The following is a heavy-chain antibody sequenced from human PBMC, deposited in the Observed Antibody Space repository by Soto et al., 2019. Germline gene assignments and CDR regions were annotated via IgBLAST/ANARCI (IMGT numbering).Heavy chain of an antibody. J-gene: IGHJ1*01. CDR1: GFTVSSNY. CDR2: MYSGGST. D-gene: IGHD3-22*01. CDR3: ARDGYDSSGYYPEYFQH. Sequence: EVQLVESGGGLVQPGGSPRLSCAASGFTVSSNYMSWVRQAPGKGLEWVSVMYSGGSTYYADSVKGRFTISRDKAKNTLYLQMNSLRAEDTAVYYCARDGYDSSGYYPEYFQHWGQGTLVTVSS. V-gene: IGHV3-66*01.